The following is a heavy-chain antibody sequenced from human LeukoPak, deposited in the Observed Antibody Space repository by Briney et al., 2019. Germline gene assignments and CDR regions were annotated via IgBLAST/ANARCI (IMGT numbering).Heavy chain of an antibody. CDR2: ISWDGGST. J-gene: IGHJ6*02. Sequence: GGSLRLSCAASGFTFSSYAMSWVRQAPGKGLEWVSLISWDGGSTYYADSVKSRFTISRDNSKNSLYLQMNSLRTEDTTLYYCAKNYGGVATYYYYGMDVWGQGTTVTVSS. D-gene: IGHD5-12*01. V-gene: IGHV3-43*01. CDR3: AKNYGGVATYYYYGMDV. CDR1: GFTFSSYA.